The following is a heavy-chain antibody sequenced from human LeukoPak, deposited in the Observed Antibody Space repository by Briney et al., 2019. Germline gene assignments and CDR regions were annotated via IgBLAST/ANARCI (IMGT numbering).Heavy chain of an antibody. CDR3: ARHGSSSWYSTHAFDI. CDR1: GYSFTNYR. Sequence: GESLKISCKATGYSFTNYRIAWVRQVPGKGLEWMGIIYPGDSDTRYGPSFQGQVTISADKSISTAYLQWSSLEASDTAMYYCARHGSSSWYSTHAFDIWGQGTMVTVSS. V-gene: IGHV5-51*01. CDR2: IYPGDSDT. D-gene: IGHD6-13*01. J-gene: IGHJ3*02.